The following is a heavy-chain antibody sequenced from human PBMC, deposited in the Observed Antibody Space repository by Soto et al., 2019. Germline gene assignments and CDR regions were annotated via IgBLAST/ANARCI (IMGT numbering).Heavy chain of an antibody. CDR3: ARDPGLRIAATTVHFDY. V-gene: IGHV3-33*01. J-gene: IGHJ4*02. CDR1: GFTFSSYG. D-gene: IGHD6-6*01. Sequence: QVQLVESGGGVVQPGRSLRLSCAASGFTFSSYGMHWVRQAPGKGLEWVAVIWYDGSNKYYADSVKGRFTISRDNSKNTLYLQMNSLRAEDTAVYYCARDPGLRIAATTVHFDYWGQGTLVTVSS. CDR2: IWYDGSNK.